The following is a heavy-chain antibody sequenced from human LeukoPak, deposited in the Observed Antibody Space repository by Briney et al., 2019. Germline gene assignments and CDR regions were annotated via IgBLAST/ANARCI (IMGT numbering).Heavy chain of an antibody. V-gene: IGHV3-23*01. D-gene: IGHD3-3*01. Sequence: PGGSLRLSCAASGFTFSSYGMSWVRQAPGKGLEWVSAISGSGGSTYYADSVKGRFTISRDNSKNTLYLQMNSLRAEDTAVYYCAKVLAASGRYYDFWSGYYKSLYFDYWGQGTLVTVSS. CDR1: GFTFSSYG. CDR3: AKVLAASGRYYDFWSGYYKSLYFDY. J-gene: IGHJ4*02. CDR2: ISGSGGST.